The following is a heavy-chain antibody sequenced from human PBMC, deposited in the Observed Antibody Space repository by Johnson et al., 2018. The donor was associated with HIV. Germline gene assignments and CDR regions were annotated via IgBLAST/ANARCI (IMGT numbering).Heavy chain of an antibody. J-gene: IGHJ3*02. D-gene: IGHD4-23*01. Sequence: EVQLVESGGGLVQPGGSLRLSCAASGFTFNTYWMTWVRQAPGKGLEWVANINQAGTEKYYVDSLRGRFTISRDNAKNSLYLQMDGPRADDTAVYYCARRWKLHSNAFDIWGQGTMVTVSS. CDR2: INQAGTEK. CDR1: GFTFNTYW. V-gene: IGHV3-7*01. CDR3: ARRWKLHSNAFDI.